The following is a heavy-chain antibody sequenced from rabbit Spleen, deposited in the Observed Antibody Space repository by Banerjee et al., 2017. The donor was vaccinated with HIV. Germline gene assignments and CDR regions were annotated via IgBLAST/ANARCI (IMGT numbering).Heavy chain of an antibody. V-gene: IGHV1S45*01. J-gene: IGHJ6*01. Sequence: QEQLVESGGGLVQPGGSLKLSCKASGFDFSSYGVSWVRQAPGKGLEWIACIDTGSSGFTYFASWAKGRFTISKTSSTTVTLQMTSLTVADTATYFCARDTGSSFSSYGMDLWGPGTLVTVS. CDR2: IDTGSSGFT. D-gene: IGHD8-1*01. CDR3: ARDTGSSFSSYGMDL. CDR1: GFDFSSYG.